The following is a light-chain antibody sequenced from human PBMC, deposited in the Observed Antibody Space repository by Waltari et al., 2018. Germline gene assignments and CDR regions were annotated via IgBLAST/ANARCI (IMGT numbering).Light chain of an antibody. CDR2: DAT. CDR1: QGISKF. J-gene: IGKJ2*01. Sequence: DIQMTQSPSSLSASVGDRVTITCQASQGISKFVNWYQHKAGKAPKLLIHDATRLEVGVPSRFTGIGSGTDFTFTVSSLQPEDIATYYCQQFDSVPYTFGQGTKLEI. CDR3: QQFDSVPYT. V-gene: IGKV1-33*01.